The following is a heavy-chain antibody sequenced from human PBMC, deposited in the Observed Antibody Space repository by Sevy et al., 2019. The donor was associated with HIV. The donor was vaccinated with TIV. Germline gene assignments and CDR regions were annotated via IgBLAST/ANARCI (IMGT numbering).Heavy chain of an antibody. J-gene: IGHJ5*02. CDR2: IWYDGSYK. CDR3: AKTFAIFGVLMSPDFDP. D-gene: IGHD3-3*01. CDR1: GFTFSNYG. Sequence: GWSLRLSCAASGFTFSNYGMHWVRQAPGKGLEWVAVIWYDGSYKYYADSVKGRFTISRDNTKSTLYLQMNSLRAEDTAVYYCAKTFAIFGVLMSPDFDPWGQGTLVTVSS. V-gene: IGHV3-33*06.